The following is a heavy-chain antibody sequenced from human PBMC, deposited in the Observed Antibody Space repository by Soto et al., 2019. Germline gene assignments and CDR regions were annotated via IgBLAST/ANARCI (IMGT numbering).Heavy chain of an antibody. J-gene: IGHJ4*02. CDR2: FYSLGTT. V-gene: IGHV4-59*01. Sequence: QIQLQESGPGLVKSSETLSLTCTISGGSINDYYWSWIRQSPGKGLEWIGFFYSLGTTNYNPSLKSRVTISLDTSKREYSLTLSFVTAAATAVYYCATGRYSFGSEYWGQGTLVIVSS. CDR1: GGSINDYY. CDR3: ATGRYSFGSEY. D-gene: IGHD3-10*01.